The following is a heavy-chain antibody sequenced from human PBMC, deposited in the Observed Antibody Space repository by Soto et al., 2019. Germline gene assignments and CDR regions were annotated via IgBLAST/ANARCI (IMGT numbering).Heavy chain of an antibody. D-gene: IGHD5-18*01. J-gene: IGHJ4*02. Sequence: GRSLRLSCAASGFTFSSYSMNWVRQAPGKGLEWVSSISSSSSYIYYADSVKGRFTISRDNAKNSLYLQMNSLRAEDTAVYYCASVDTAMGAFDYWGQGTLVTVSS. CDR3: ASVDTAMGAFDY. CDR1: GFTFSSYS. CDR2: ISSSSSYI. V-gene: IGHV3-21*01.